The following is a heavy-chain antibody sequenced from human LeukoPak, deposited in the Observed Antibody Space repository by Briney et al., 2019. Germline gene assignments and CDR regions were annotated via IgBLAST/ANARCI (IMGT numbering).Heavy chain of an antibody. D-gene: IGHD5-18*01. V-gene: IGHV4-4*07. CDR2: IYTSGST. CDR3: ARYSYGSRLYYFDY. CDR1: GGSISSYY. Sequence: PSETLSLTCTVSGGSISSYYWSWIRQPAGKGLEWIGRIYTSGSTNYNPSLKSRVTISVDTSKNQFSLKLSSVTAADTAVYYCARYSYGSRLYYFDYWGQGTLVTVSS. J-gene: IGHJ4*02.